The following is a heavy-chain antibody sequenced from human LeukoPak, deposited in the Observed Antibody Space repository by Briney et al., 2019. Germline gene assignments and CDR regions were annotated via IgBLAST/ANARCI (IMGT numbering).Heavy chain of an antibody. CDR1: GGSISRGYYF. J-gene: IGHJ3*02. CDR2: IHTSGST. CDR3: ARDSGYCSGGSCYVLNGFDI. Sequence: SETLSLTCTGSGGSISRGYYFWSWIRQPAGKGLEWIGRIHTSGSTNYNPSPKSRVTISVDTSKNQFSLKLSSVTAADTAVYYCARDSGYCSGGSCYVLNGFDIWGQGTMVTVSS. V-gene: IGHV4-61*02. D-gene: IGHD2-15*01.